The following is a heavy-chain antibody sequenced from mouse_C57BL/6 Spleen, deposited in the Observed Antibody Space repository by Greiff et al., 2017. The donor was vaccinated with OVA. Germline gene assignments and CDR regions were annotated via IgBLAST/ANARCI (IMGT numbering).Heavy chain of an antibody. CDR2: IDPSDSET. Sequence: QVQLQQPGAELVRPGSSVKLSCKASGYTFTSYWMHWVKQRPIQGLEWIGNIDPSDSETHYNQKFKDKATLTVDKSSSTAYMQLSSLTSEDSAVYYCARRGRGSSYWYFDVWGTGTTVTVSS. CDR3: ARRGRGSSYWYFDV. V-gene: IGHV1-52*01. CDR1: GYTFTSYW. J-gene: IGHJ1*03. D-gene: IGHD1-1*01.